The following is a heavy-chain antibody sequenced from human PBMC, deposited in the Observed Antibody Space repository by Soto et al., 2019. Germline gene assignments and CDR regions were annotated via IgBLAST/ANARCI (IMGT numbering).Heavy chain of an antibody. CDR3: GRCKQLDCDYYYYYGMDV. V-gene: IGHV3-30-3*01. J-gene: IGHJ6*02. CDR1: GFTFSSYA. CDR2: ISYDGSNK. Sequence: GGSLRLSCAASGFTFSSYAMHWVRQAPGKGLEWVAVISYDGSNKYYADSVKGRFTISRDNSKNTLYLQMNSLRAEDTAVYYCGRCKQLDCDYYYYYGMDVWGQGTTVPVSS. D-gene: IGHD6-13*01.